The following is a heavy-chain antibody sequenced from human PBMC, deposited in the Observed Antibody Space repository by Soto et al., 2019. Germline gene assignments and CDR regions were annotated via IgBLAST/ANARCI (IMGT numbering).Heavy chain of an antibody. CDR3: ARHVIVVVPAATYYYGMAV. Sequence: GESLKISCRGSGYSFTSYWIGWVRQMPGKGLEWMGIIYPGDSDTRYSPSFQGQVTISADKSISTAYLQWSSLKASDTAMYYCARHVIVVVPAATYYYGMAVWGQGTTVTVSS. D-gene: IGHD2-2*01. CDR2: IYPGDSDT. J-gene: IGHJ6*02. V-gene: IGHV5-51*01. CDR1: GYSFTSYW.